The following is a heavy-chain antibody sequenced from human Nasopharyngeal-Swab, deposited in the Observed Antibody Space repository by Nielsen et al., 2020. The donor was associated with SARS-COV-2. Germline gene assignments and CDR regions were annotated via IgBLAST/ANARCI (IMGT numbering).Heavy chain of an antibody. V-gene: IGHV4-59*01. D-gene: IGHD6-19*01. Sequence: WIRQPPGKGLEWIVYIYYSGSTNYNPSLKSRVTISVDTSKNQFSLKLSSVTAADTAVYYCARYYSSGNFDYWGQGTLVTVSS. J-gene: IGHJ4*02. CDR2: IYYSGST. CDR3: ARYYSSGNFDY.